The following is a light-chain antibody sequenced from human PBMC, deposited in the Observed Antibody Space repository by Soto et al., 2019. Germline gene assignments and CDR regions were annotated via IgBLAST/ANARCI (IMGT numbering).Light chain of an antibody. CDR1: SGHSSYA. J-gene: IGLJ1*01. CDR3: QTWGTGRGV. CDR2: LNSDGSH. V-gene: IGLV4-69*01. Sequence: QPVLTQSPSASASLGASVKLTCTLSSGHSSYAIAWHQQQPEKGPRYLMKLNSDGSHSKGDGIPDRFSGSSSGAERYLTISGLQSEDEADYYCQTWGTGRGVFGTGPKVTVL.